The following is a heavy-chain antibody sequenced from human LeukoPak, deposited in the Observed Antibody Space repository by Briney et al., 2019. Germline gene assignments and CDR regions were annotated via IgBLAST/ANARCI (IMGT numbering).Heavy chain of an antibody. CDR3: AKDVRSSWYDNFDY. V-gene: IGHV3-23*01. Sequence: GGSLRLSCAASGFTFSSYAMNWVRQAPGKGLEWVSGISGSGGSTYYADSVKGRFTISRDNSKNTLYLQMNSLRAEGTAVYYCAKDVRSSWYDNFDYWGQGTLVTVSS. D-gene: IGHD6-13*01. J-gene: IGHJ4*02. CDR2: ISGSGGST. CDR1: GFTFSSYA.